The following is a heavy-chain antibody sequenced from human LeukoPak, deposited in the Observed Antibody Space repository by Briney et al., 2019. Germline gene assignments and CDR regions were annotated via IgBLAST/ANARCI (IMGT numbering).Heavy chain of an antibody. CDR2: IFYSGST. D-gene: IGHD6-19*01. J-gene: IGHJ4*02. CDR3: ARTYSSGWYRYFDY. Sequence: SETLSLTCTVSGGSISASSYYWGWVRQPPGKGLEWIGNIFYSGSTYYSPSLKSRVTISLDTSRNQFSLKLNSVTAADTAVYYCARTYSSGWYRYFDYWGQGTLVTVSS. CDR1: GGSISASSYY. V-gene: IGHV4-39*07.